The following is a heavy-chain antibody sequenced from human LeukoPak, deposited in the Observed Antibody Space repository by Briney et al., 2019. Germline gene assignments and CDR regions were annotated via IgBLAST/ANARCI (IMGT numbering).Heavy chain of an antibody. J-gene: IGHJ6*03. CDR2: IYPGDSDT. D-gene: IGHD3-16*02. Sequence: GESLKISCKGSGYRFTTYWIGWVRQRPGKGLEWMGIIYPGDSDTRYSPSFQGQVTISADKSISTAYLQWSSLKASDTAMYYCARLTGDDYVWGSYRRKGYYYMDVWGKGTTVTISS. CDR3: ARLTGDDYVWGSYRRKGYYYMDV. V-gene: IGHV5-51*01. CDR1: GYRFTTYW.